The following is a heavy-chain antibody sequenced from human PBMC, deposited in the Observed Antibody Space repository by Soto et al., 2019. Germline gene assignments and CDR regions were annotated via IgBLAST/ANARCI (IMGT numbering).Heavy chain of an antibody. CDR1: GGSISRYY. Sequence: QVQLQESGPGLVKPSETLSLTCTVSGGSISRYYWSWIRQPPGKGLEWIGYVYYSGNTNYNPSLESRVTISVDTSRNQFSLNLTSATAADTAVYYCARKGAAASYAHYYMDVWGRGTTVTVSS. CDR3: ARKGAAASYAHYYMDV. V-gene: IGHV4-59*01. CDR2: VYYSGNT. J-gene: IGHJ6*03. D-gene: IGHD6-13*01.